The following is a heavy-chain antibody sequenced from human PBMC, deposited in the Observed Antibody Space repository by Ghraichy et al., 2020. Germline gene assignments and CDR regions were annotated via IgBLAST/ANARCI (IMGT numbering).Heavy chain of an antibody. D-gene: IGHD1-26*01. CDR3: AKDSGGSALDY. V-gene: IGHV3-43*01. Sequence: GGSLRLSCADSGFIFDDYTIHWVRQAPGKGLEWVSLISWDGGSTYYADSVKGRFTISRDNSKNSLYLQMNSLRTEDTALYYCAKDSGGSALDYWGQGTLVTVSS. CDR2: ISWDGGST. J-gene: IGHJ4*02. CDR1: GFIFDDYT.